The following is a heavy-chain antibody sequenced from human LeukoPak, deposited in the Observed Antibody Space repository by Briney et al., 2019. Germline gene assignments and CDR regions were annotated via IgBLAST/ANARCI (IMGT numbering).Heavy chain of an antibody. CDR3: TAAGIVGATGDY. CDR2: IKSKTDGGTT. V-gene: IGHV3-15*01. D-gene: IGHD1-26*01. J-gene: IGHJ4*02. CDR1: GFTFNNAW. Sequence: GGSLRLSCAASGFTFNNAWMSWVRQAPGKGLEWVGRIKSKTDGGTTDYTAPVKDRLTISRDDSGNTLYLEMNSLILEDTGVYYCTAAGIVGATGDYWGQGTLVTVSS.